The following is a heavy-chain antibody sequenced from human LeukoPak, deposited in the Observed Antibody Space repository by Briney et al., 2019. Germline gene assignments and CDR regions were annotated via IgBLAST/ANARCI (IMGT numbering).Heavy chain of an antibody. CDR1: GYTFTGYY. J-gene: IGHJ6*03. V-gene: IGHV1-2*02. Sequence: ASVKVSCKASGYTFTGYYMHWVRQAPGQGLEWMGWINPNSGGTNYAQKFQGRVTMTRDTSISTAYMELSRLRSDDTAVYYCARDSDSSGYTRPYYYYYYMDVWGKGTTVTISS. D-gene: IGHD3-22*01. CDR2: INPNSGGT. CDR3: ARDSDSSGYTRPYYYYYYMDV.